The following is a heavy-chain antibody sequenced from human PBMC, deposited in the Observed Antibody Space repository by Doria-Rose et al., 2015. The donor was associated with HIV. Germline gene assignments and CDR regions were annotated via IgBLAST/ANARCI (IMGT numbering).Heavy chain of an antibody. J-gene: IGHJ4*02. CDR3: ARIKSSRWYHKYYFDF. CDR2: IFTDDER. Sequence: QITLKESGPVPVKPTETLTLTCTVSGVSLSSPGMGVSWIRQPPGKALEWLANIFTDDERSYKPSLKSRLTISRRTSKSQVVLTMTDMDPVDTATYYCARIKSSRWYHKYYFDFWGQGTLVIVSA. CDR1: GVSLSSPGMG. V-gene: IGHV2-26*01. D-gene: IGHD6-13*01.